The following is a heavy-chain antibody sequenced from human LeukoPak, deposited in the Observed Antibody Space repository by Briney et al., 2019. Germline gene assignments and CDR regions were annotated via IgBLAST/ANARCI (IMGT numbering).Heavy chain of an antibody. J-gene: IGHJ2*01. CDR3: ARGFVARRAYWYFDL. CDR1: GGSISSGDYY. Sequence: SQTPSLTCTVSGGSISSGDYYWSWIRQPPGKGLEWIGYIYYSGSTYYNPSLKSRVTISVDTSKNQFSLKLSSVTAADTAVYYCARGFVARRAYWYFDLWGRGTLVTVSS. CDR2: IYYSGST. V-gene: IGHV4-30-4*08. D-gene: IGHD2-15*01.